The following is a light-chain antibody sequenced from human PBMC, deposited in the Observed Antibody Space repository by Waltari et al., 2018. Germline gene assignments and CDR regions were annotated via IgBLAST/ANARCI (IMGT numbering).Light chain of an antibody. CDR3: SSFTTSSTWV. CDR1: SSNTGSQSY. CDR2: DVN. V-gene: IGLV2-14*03. Sequence: QSALTQPASVSGSPGQSITISCTGSSSNTGSQSYVSWYQQPAGQAPKLLISDVNQRPSGISSRFSGSKSGNTASLTISGLQAEDEADYYCSSFTTSSTWVFGGGTQLTVL. J-gene: IGLJ3*02.